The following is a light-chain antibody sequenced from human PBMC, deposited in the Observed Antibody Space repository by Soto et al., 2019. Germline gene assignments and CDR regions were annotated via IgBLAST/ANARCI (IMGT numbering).Light chain of an antibody. Sequence: ERVMTRSPATLSVSPGERVSLSCRASQSVSSSLAWYQQRPGQAPRLLIYGASTRATGIPARFSGSGSGTEFTLTITSLQSEDSAVYYCQQHNNWITFGQGTRLEIK. CDR3: QQHNNWIT. CDR1: QSVSSS. J-gene: IGKJ5*01. CDR2: GAS. V-gene: IGKV3-15*01.